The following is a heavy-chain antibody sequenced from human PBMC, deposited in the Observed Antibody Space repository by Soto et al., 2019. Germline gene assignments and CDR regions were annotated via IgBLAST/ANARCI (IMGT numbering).Heavy chain of an antibody. V-gene: IGHV4-4*07. Sequence: KLSETLSLTCTFSGGSISSYSSSLIRQPDGKGLEWIGRIYSGGSTNYRRSLRSRGTMSVDTSKNQCSLKLSSVTAADTAIYYCARQRKLWRTGFDYWGQGILVTVSS. CDR3: ARQRKLWRTGFDY. D-gene: IGHD2-8*02. J-gene: IGHJ4*02. CDR2: IYSGGST. CDR1: GGSISSYS.